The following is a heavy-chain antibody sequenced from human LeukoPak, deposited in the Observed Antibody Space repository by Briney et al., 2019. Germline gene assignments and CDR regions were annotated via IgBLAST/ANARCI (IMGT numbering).Heavy chain of an antibody. Sequence: ASVKVSCKASGYTFTYYGISWVRQAPGQGLEWMGWISSYNGNINYAQKFQGRVAMTTDTSPSTAYMELKSLRSDDTAVYYCARARRVQVVSAAESAEYFQHWGQGTLVTVSS. V-gene: IGHV1-18*01. CDR3: ARARRVQVVSAAESAEYFQH. CDR2: ISSYNGNI. D-gene: IGHD2-2*01. J-gene: IGHJ1*01. CDR1: GYTFTYYG.